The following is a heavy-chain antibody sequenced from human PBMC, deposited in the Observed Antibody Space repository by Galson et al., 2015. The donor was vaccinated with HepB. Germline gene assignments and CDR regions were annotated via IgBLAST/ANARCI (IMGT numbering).Heavy chain of an antibody. CDR2: INPSNGDT. J-gene: IGHJ3*02. CDR1: GYTFTGYY. Sequence: SCKASGYTFTGYYIHWVRQAPGQGLEWMGRINPSNGDTNYAQKFQGRVIMTRDTPISTAYMELSSLTSDDTAVYYCAKDLGGTVGTTRDASDIWGQGTMVTVSS. D-gene: IGHD1-26*01. CDR3: AKDLGGTVGTTRDASDI. V-gene: IGHV1-2*06.